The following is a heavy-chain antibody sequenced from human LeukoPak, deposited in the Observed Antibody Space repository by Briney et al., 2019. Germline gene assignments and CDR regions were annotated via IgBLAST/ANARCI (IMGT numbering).Heavy chain of an antibody. V-gene: IGHV4-39*07. CDR3: ARSSGD. D-gene: IGHD5-12*01. CDR2: IYHSGST. CDR1: GGSVSSSSYY. Sequence: SETLSLTCSVSGGSVSSSSYYWGWIRQPPGKGLEWIGEIYHSGSTNYNPSLKSRVTISVDKSKNQFSLKLSSVTAADTAVYYCARSSGDWGQGTLVTVSS. J-gene: IGHJ4*02.